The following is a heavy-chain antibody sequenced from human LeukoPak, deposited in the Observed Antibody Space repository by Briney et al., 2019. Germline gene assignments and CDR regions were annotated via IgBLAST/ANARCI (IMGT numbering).Heavy chain of an antibody. CDR3: ARETTGFGVVGDYYYMDV. Sequence: SQTLSLTCTVSGGSISSGSYYWSWIRQPAGKGLEWIGRIYTSGSTNYNPSLKSRVTISVDTSKNQFSLKLSSVTAADTAVYYCARETTGFGVVGDYYYMDVWGKGTTVTVSS. J-gene: IGHJ6*03. CDR2: IYTSGST. D-gene: IGHD3-3*01. V-gene: IGHV4-61*02. CDR1: GGSISSGSYY.